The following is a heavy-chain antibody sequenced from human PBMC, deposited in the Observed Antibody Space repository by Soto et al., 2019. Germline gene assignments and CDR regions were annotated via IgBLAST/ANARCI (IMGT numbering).Heavy chain of an antibody. Sequence: QVQLQESGPGLVKPSQTLSLTCTVSGVSIRSGDYSWNWIRQHPGKGLEWIGYIYYSGNTYYNPSLKSRLTISLDTSKNQFSLRLSSVTAADTAMYYCAREGDSTKLTHAFEMWGQGTMVTVSS. V-gene: IGHV4-31*03. J-gene: IGHJ3*02. CDR3: AREGDSTKLTHAFEM. CDR2: IYYSGNT. D-gene: IGHD2-21*02. CDR1: GVSIRSGDYS.